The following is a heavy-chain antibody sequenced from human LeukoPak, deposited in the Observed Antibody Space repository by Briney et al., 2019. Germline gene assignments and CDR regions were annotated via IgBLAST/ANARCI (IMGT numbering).Heavy chain of an antibody. CDR3: AREGAIFGVVISPHGMDV. D-gene: IGHD3-3*01. CDR1: GGSFSGYY. CDR2: IDHSGST. Sequence: SETLSLTCAVYGGSFSGYYWSWIRQPPGKGLEWIGEIDHSGSTNYNPSLKSRVTISVDTSKNQFSLKLSSVTAADTAVYYCAREGAIFGVVISPHGMDVWGQGTTVTVSS. J-gene: IGHJ6*02. V-gene: IGHV4-34*01.